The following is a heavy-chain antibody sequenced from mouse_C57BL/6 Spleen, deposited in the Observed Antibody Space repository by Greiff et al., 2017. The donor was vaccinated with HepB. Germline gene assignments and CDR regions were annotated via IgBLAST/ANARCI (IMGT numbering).Heavy chain of an antibody. J-gene: IGHJ3*01. CDR3: TYYDYDGWFAY. CDR1: GFTFSNYW. Sequence: EVQLQESGGGLVQPGGSMKLSCVASGFTFSNYWMNWVRQSPEKGLEWVAQIRLKSDNYATHYAESVKGRFTISRDDSKSSVYLQMNNLRAEDTGIYYCTYYDYDGWFAYWGQGTLVTVSA. CDR2: IRLKSDNYAT. D-gene: IGHD2-4*01. V-gene: IGHV6-3*01.